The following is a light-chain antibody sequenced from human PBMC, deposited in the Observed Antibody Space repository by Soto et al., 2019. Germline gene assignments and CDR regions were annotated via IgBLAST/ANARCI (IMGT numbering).Light chain of an antibody. CDR1: QSVTSN. V-gene: IGKV3-15*01. CDR3: QQYNIWPLT. Sequence: EIVMTQSPATLSVSPGERAALSCRASQSVTSNFAWYQQKPGQAPRLLIYGASTRATGIPARFSGSGSGTEFTLTISSLQSGDFAVYYCQQYNIWPLTFGGGTKVEIK. J-gene: IGKJ4*01. CDR2: GAS.